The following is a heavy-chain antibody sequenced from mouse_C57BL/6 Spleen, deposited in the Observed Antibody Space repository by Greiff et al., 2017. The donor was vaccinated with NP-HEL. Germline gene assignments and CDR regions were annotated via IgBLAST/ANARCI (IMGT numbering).Heavy chain of an antibody. D-gene: IGHD4-1*01. J-gene: IGHJ2*01. Sequence: EVQLVESGGGLVQPGGSLKLSCAASGFTFSDYYMYWVRQTPEKRLEWVAYISNGGGSTYYPDTVKGRFTIARDNAKNTLYLQMSRLKSEDTAMYYCARHEVGRGFDYWGQGTTLTVSS. V-gene: IGHV5-12*01. CDR2: ISNGGGST. CDR3: ARHEVGRGFDY. CDR1: GFTFSDYY.